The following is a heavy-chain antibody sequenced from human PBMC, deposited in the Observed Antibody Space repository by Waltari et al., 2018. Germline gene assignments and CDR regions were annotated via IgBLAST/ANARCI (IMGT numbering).Heavy chain of an antibody. CDR3: AKRWAIYYFEY. CDR2: ITESGDT. Sequence: EVQLVESGGGWVQPGGYLRLSCAASGFTFKNFAMSWVRQAPGKGLEWVSTITESGDTFYADSVKGRFATSRDNYKNTLSLQMNSLRAEDTAVYYCAKRWAIYYFEYWGQGNLVTVSS. D-gene: IGHD3-9*01. CDR1: GFTFKNFA. V-gene: IGHV3-23*04. J-gene: IGHJ4*02.